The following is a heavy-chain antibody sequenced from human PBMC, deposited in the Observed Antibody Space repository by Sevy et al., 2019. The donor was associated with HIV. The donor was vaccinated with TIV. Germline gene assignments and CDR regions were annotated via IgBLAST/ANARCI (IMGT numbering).Heavy chain of an antibody. V-gene: IGHV3-23*01. CDR2: IFRSGETT. D-gene: IGHD3-22*01. CDR3: AGGGYDSSGSFDAFDI. CDR1: GFTFYNYA. Sequence: GGSLRLSCAASGFTFYNYAMNWVRQAPGKGLEWVSTIFRSGETTYYADSVKARFTISRDNSKNTLYLQMNSLRTEDTGLYYCAGGGYDSSGSFDAFDIWGQGTMVTVSS. J-gene: IGHJ3*02.